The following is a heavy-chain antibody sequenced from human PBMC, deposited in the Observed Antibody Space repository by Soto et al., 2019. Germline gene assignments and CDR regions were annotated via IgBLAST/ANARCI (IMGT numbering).Heavy chain of an antibody. CDR3: ARDLGDSSGYNVAQVY. CDR2: IYYSGST. J-gene: IGHJ4*02. D-gene: IGHD3-22*01. Sequence: PSETLSLTCTVSGGSISSGDYYWSWIRQPPGKGLEWIGYIYYSGSTYYKPSLKSRVTISVDTSKNQFSLKLSSVTAADTAVYYCARDLGDSSGYNVAQVYWGQGTLVTVSS. CDR1: GGSISSGDYY. V-gene: IGHV4-30-4*01.